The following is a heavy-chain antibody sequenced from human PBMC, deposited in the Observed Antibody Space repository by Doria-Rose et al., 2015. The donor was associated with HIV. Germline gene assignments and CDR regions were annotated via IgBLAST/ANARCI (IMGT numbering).Heavy chain of an antibody. D-gene: IGHD5-18*01. CDR3: ARVGNRPGYTYGYRPLFDY. V-gene: IGHV4-34*01. CDR1: GGSFSGYY. Sequence: QVQLQQWGAGLLKPSETLSLTCAVYGGSFSGYYWSWIRQPPGKGLEWIAEINHTGSINYNPPLKSRVTISVDTSKTQFSLKLNSVTAADTAVYYCARVGNRPGYTYGYRPLFDYWGQGTLVTVSS. J-gene: IGHJ4*02. CDR2: INHTGSI.